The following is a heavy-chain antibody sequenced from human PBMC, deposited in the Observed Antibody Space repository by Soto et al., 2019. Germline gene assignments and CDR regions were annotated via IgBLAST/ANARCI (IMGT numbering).Heavy chain of an antibody. CDR1: GFTFSSYA. CDR3: AKDGNGRGDWGGDCSPPY. J-gene: IGHJ4*02. V-gene: IGHV3-23*01. Sequence: EVQLLESGGGLGQPGGSLRLSCAVSGFTFSSYAMSWVRQAPGKGLEWVSAISGSGGSTYYADSVKGRFTISRDNSKNKLYLQMNSQRAEDTAVYYCAKDGNGRGDWGGDCSPPYWGQGTLVTVSS. D-gene: IGHD2-21*02. CDR2: ISGSGGST.